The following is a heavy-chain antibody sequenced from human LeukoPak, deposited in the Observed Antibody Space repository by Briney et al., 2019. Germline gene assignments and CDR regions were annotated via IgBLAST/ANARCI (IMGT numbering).Heavy chain of an antibody. J-gene: IGHJ4*02. Sequence: SETLSLTCTVSGGSISSYYWSWIRQPPGKGLEWIGFMSNSGHTDSNASLKSRVTISVDTSKNQFSLKLKSVTAADTAVYYCARVSVAGTGPDYWGQGTLVTVSS. V-gene: IGHV4-59*01. CDR2: MSNSGHT. D-gene: IGHD6-13*01. CDR3: ARVSVAGTGPDY. CDR1: GGSISSYY.